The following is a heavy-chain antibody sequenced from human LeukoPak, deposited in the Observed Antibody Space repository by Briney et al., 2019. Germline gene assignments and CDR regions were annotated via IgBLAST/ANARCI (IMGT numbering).Heavy chain of an antibody. D-gene: IGHD6-13*01. J-gene: IGHJ4*02. CDR2: IYYSGST. CDR3: ARSYSSSWDLGY. Sequence: KPSETLSLTCAVYGGSFSGYYWSWIRQPPGKGLEWIGYIYYSGSTNYNPSLKSRVTISVDTSKNQFSLKLSSVTAADTAVYYCARSYSSSWDLGYWGQGTLVTVSS. CDR1: GGSFSGYY. V-gene: IGHV4-59*01.